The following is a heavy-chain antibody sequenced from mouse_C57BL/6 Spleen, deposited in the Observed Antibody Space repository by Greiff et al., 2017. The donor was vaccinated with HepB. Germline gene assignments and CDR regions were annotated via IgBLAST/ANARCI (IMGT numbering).Heavy chain of an antibody. J-gene: IGHJ2*01. CDR2: IYPRDGST. CDR3: TTVVAGYYFDY. CDR1: GYTFTSYD. Sequence: QVQLKESGPELVKPGASVKLSCKASGYTFTSYDINWVKQRPGQGLEWIGWIYPRDGSTKYNEKFKGKATLTVDTSSSTAYMELHRLTSEDSAVYFGTTVVAGYYFDYWGQGTTLTVSS. D-gene: IGHD1-1*01. V-gene: IGHV1-85*01.